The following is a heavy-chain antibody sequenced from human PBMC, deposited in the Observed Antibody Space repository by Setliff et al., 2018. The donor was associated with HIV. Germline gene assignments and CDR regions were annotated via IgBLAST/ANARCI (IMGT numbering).Heavy chain of an antibody. CDR2: MYYSGNT. V-gene: IGHV4-59*01. CDR3: ARDQSDWFY. D-gene: IGHD3-3*01. Sequence: PSETLSLTCTVSGVSISNYYWSWIRQPPGKGLEWIGYMYYSGNTNYNPSLKSRVTISVDTSKSQFSLKLNSVTAADTAVNYCARDQSDWFYWGQGTLVTVSA. CDR1: GVSISNYY. J-gene: IGHJ4*02.